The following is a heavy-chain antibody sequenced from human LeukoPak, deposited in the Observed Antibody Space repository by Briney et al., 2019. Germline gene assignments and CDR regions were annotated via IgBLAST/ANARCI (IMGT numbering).Heavy chain of an antibody. Sequence: SETLSLTCTVSGGSIRGYYWSWIRQPPGKALERIAYIDYSGDTNSNPSLKSRVALSVDTSKNQFSLRLNSVTAADTAFYYCARHPPGLRYFDPWGQGTLVTVSS. CDR2: IDYSGDT. J-gene: IGHJ5*02. CDR3: ARHPPGLRYFDP. CDR1: GGSIRGYY. D-gene: IGHD3-9*01. V-gene: IGHV4-59*08.